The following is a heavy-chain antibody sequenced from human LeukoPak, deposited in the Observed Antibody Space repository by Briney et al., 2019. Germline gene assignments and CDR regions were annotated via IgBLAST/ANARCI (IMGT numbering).Heavy chain of an antibody. CDR3: ATGAWRTDGYNWDDERYFHQ. V-gene: IGHV1-58*02. D-gene: IGHD5-24*01. CDR1: GFTFSSSA. J-gene: IGHJ1*01. CDR2: IVVGSGNT. Sequence: SVKVSCKASGFTFSSSAMQGVRQAGGQRLEWIGWIVVGSGNTNYAQKFQERVTITRDMSTSTAYLELSSLRSEDTAVYYCATGAWRTDGYNWDDERYFHQWGQGTLVTVSS.